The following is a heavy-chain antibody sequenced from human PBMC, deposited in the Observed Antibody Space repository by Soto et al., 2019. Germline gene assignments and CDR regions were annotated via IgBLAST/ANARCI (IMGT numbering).Heavy chain of an antibody. CDR1: GGSFSGYY. D-gene: IGHD6-13*01. Sequence: PSETLSLTCAVYGGSFSGYYWSWIRQPPGKGLEWIGEINHSGSTNYNPSLKSRVTISVDTSKNQFSLKLSSVTAADTAVYYCASSRGYSSSWYDYYYGMDVWGQGTTVTVYS. CDR2: INHSGST. J-gene: IGHJ6*02. V-gene: IGHV4-34*01. CDR3: ASSRGYSSSWYDYYYGMDV.